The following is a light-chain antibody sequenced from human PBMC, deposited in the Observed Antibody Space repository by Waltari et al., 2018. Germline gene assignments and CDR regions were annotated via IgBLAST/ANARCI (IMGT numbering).Light chain of an antibody. CDR3: QQSYSTPRT. J-gene: IGKJ2*02. CDR2: AAS. Sequence: DIQMTQSPSSLSASVGDRVTITCRASQSINTYLNWYQQRPGKAPKLLIYAASSLQSGVPSQFSGSGSGTDFTLTISSLQPEDFATYYCQQSYSTPRTFGQGTKLEIK. V-gene: IGKV1-39*01. CDR1: QSINTY.